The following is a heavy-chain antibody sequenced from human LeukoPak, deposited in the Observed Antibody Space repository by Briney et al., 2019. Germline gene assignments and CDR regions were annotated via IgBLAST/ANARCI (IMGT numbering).Heavy chain of an antibody. CDR1: GGSISSYY. J-gene: IGHJ4*02. D-gene: IGHD6-25*01. CDR3: ARKQKYSSENDY. V-gene: IGHV4-59*01. Sequence: PSETLSLTCTVSGGSISSYYWSWIRQHPGKGLEWVGYIFYSGSTNYNPSLKSRVTISVDASKNQCSLKPNTVTAADTAVYYCARKQKYSSENDYWRQGTLATVSS. CDR2: IFYSGST.